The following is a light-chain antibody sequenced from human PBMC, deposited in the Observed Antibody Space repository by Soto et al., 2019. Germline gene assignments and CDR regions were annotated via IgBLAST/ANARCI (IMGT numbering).Light chain of an antibody. CDR1: QSIRTW. CDR2: DAT. J-gene: IGKJ1*01. CDR3: LHPNTASPWT. Sequence: DIQMTQSPSTLSASVGDRVIITCRASQSIRTWLAWYQQKPGKAPKLLLYDATSLESGVPSRFRGSGSGTEFPLTISSLQPDDFASYYCLHPNTASPWTFGQGPRVDIK. V-gene: IGKV1-5*01.